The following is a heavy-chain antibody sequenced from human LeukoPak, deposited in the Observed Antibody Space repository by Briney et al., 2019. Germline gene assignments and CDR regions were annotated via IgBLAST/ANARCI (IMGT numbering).Heavy chain of an antibody. J-gene: IGHJ6*02. CDR1: GGSISSYY. Sequence: SSETLSLTCTVSGGSISSYYWSWIRQPLVKGLEWIGYIYYSGSTNYNPSLKSRVTISVDTSKNQFSLKLSSVTAADTAVYYCARDRVYYYGMDVWGQGTTVTVSS. V-gene: IGHV4-59*01. CDR3: ARDRVYYYGMDV. CDR2: IYYSGST.